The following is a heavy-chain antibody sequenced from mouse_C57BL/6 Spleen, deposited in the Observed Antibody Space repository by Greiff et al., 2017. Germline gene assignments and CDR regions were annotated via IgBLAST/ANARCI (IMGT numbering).Heavy chain of an antibody. Sequence: QVQLQQSGPGLVQPSQSLSIACTVSGFSLTSYGVHWVRQSPGKGLEWLGVIWSGGSTDYNAAFISRLSISKDNSKSQVFFKMNSLQAEDTAIYYCARKNYDYGYFDYWGQGTTLTVSS. D-gene: IGHD2-4*01. J-gene: IGHJ2*01. CDR2: IWSGGST. CDR3: ARKNYDYGYFDY. CDR1: GFSLTSYG. V-gene: IGHV2-2*01.